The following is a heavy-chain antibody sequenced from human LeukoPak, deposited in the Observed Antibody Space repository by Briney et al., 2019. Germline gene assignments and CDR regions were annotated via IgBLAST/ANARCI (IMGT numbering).Heavy chain of an antibody. CDR1: GGSISSDY. V-gene: IGHV4-59*08. CDR2: MFYSGST. CDR3: ARHALLNSGGDCYSHPSLYNWFDP. D-gene: IGHD2-21*02. J-gene: IGHJ5*02. Sequence: SETLSLTCTVSGGSISSDYWSWIRQPPGKGLEWIGYMFYSGSTNYNPSLKSRVTISVDTSKSQFSLRLSSVTAADTAVYYCARHALLNSGGDCYSHPSLYNWFDPWGQGTLVTVSS.